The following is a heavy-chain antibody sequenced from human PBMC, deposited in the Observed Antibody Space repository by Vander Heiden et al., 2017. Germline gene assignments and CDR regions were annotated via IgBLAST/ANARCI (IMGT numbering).Heavy chain of an antibody. CDR1: GYTLSDNS. D-gene: IGHD1-1*01. J-gene: IGHJ5*02. CDR2: LIPITGGA. Sequence: QVQLVQSGTEVMKPGASGKVSCKASGYTLSDNSIYWVRQAPGQGLEWMGWLIPITGGASSAPKFKGRITMTRDTSSSTAYLEMTGLTSDDTAVYFCARGVGYDNNWSNWLDPWGQGTLVIVSS. CDR3: ARGVGYDNNWSNWLDP. V-gene: IGHV1-2*02.